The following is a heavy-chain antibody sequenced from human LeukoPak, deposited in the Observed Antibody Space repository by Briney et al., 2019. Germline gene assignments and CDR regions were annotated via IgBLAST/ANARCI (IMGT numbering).Heavy chain of an antibody. CDR2: IYYSGST. CDR3: ARGHYGPGSYYLYYFDY. D-gene: IGHD3-10*01. J-gene: IGHJ4*02. V-gene: IGHV4-30-4*01. CDR1: GGSISSGDYY. Sequence: SQTLSLTCTVSGGSISSGDYYWSWIRQPPGKGLEWIGYIYYSGSTYYNPSLKSRVTISVDTSKNQFPLKLSSVTAADTAVYYCARGHYGPGSYYLYYFDYWGQGTLVTVSS.